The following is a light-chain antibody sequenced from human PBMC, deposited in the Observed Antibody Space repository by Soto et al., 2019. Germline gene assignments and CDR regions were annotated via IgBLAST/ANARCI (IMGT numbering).Light chain of an antibody. J-gene: IGKJ4*01. CDR3: MQVTSLPRT. CDR2: AVS. CDR1: QSLVYFNRNTY. Sequence: EVVLTQSPLSLPVTRGQAASISCRASQSLVYFNRNTYLNWFHQRPGQSPRRLIYAVSMLYSGVPYRFSGSGSGTEFTLKISRVEAEDVGIYYCMQVTSLPRTFGEGTKVEIK. V-gene: IGKV2-30*01.